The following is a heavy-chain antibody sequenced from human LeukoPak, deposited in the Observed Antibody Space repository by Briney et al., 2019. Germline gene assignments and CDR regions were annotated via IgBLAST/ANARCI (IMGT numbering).Heavy chain of an antibody. CDR3: VREGSYYYDSSGYLEY. Sequence: PGGSLRLSCAASGFTFSSYTMNWVRQAPGKGLEWVSYISRGSGYIYYADSVKGRFTISRDNAKNSLYLQMNSLRAEDTAVYYCVREGSYYYDSSGYLEYWGQGTLVTVSS. CDR2: ISRGSGYI. D-gene: IGHD3-22*01. V-gene: IGHV3-21*01. CDR1: GFTFSSYT. J-gene: IGHJ4*02.